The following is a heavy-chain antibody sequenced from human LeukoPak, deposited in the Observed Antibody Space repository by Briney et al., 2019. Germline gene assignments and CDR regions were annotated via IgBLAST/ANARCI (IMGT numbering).Heavy chain of an antibody. V-gene: IGHV3-13*01. Sequence: QTGGSLRLSCAASGFTFSSYDMHWVRQATGKGLEWVSAIGTAGDTYYPGSVKGRFTISRENAKNSLYLQMNSLRAEDTAVYYCAREPYSSGSYQVDYWGQGTPVTVSS. CDR3: AREPYSSGSYQVDY. J-gene: IGHJ4*02. CDR1: GFTFSSYD. D-gene: IGHD3-10*01. CDR2: IGTAGDT.